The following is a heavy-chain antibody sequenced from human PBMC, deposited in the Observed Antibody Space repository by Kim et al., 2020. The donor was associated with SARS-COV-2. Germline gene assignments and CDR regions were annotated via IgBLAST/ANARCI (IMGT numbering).Heavy chain of an antibody. D-gene: IGHD5-18*01. CDR1: GGAVSSISYE. Sequence: SETLSLTCSVSGGAVSSISYEWGWIRQPPGKGLEWIASIHYTGTTYYNPSLRSRVPISVDTSQNPFSLKLYSVTAADTAVYYCVRAWNTAMVDHWAQGSL. CDR2: IHYTGTT. J-gene: IGHJ4*02. CDR3: VRAWNTAMVDH. V-gene: IGHV4-39*07.